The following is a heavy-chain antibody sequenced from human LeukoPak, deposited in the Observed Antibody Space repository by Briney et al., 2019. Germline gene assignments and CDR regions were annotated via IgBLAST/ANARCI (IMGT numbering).Heavy chain of an antibody. CDR1: GFTFSSYA. J-gene: IGHJ4*02. CDR2: ISGSGGST. V-gene: IGHV3-23*01. D-gene: IGHD6-13*01. Sequence: PGGSLRLSCAASGFTFSSYAMSWVRQAPGKGLEWVSAISGSGGSTYYADSVKGRFTISRDNFKNTLYLQMNSLRAEDTAVYYCAKDIGSFPYYFDYWGQGTLVTVSS. CDR3: AKDIGSFPYYFDY.